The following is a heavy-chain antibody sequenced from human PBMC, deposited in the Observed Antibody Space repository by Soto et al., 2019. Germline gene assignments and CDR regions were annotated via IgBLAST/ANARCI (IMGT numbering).Heavy chain of an antibody. D-gene: IGHD3-10*01. V-gene: IGHV3-30*18. J-gene: IGHJ4*02. Sequence: QVQLVESGGGVVQPGRSLRLSCAASGFIFSNYGMQWIRRAPGKGLEWVAVIAYDGRNIHYLDSVRGRFTISRDNSKNTLYLQMNSLRAEDTAMYYCVKEFSGSQFDYWGQGTLVTVSS. CDR1: GFIFSNYG. CDR3: VKEFSGSQFDY. CDR2: IAYDGRNI.